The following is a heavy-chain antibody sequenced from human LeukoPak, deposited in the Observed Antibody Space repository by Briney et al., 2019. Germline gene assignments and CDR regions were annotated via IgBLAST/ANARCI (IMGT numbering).Heavy chain of an antibody. Sequence: SVKVSCKASGGTFSSYAISWVRQAPGQGLEWMGGIIPIFGTANYAQKLQGRVTITTDESTSTAYMELSSLRSEDTAVYYCARDNYDFWSGYYTGRGINYWGQGTLVTVSS. J-gene: IGHJ4*02. CDR1: GGTFSSYA. D-gene: IGHD3-3*01. CDR2: IIPIFGTA. CDR3: ARDNYDFWSGYYTGRGINY. V-gene: IGHV1-69*05.